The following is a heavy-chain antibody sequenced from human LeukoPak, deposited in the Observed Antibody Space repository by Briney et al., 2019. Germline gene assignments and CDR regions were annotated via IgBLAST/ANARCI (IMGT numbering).Heavy chain of an antibody. J-gene: IGHJ4*02. CDR1: GFTFSSFA. V-gene: IGHV3-64D*09. CDR3: VKDPSGNYFYFDY. Sequence: GGSLRLSCSASGFTFSSFAMFWVRQAPGKGLEYVSGISSDGGRTNYADSVKARFTISRDNSKVTLYLQMTSLRPEDTAIYCCVKDPSGNYFYFDYWGQGTLVTVSS. CDR2: ISSDGGRT. D-gene: IGHD1-26*01.